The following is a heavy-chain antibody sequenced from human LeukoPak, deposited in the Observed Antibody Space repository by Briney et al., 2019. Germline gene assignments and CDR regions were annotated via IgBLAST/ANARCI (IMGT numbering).Heavy chain of an antibody. CDR3: ARDPMRGTLVGAHHDAFDI. Sequence: SVKVSCKASGGTFSSYAISWVRQAPGQGLEWMGGNIPIFGTANYAQKFQGRVTITADESTSTAYMELSSLRSEDTAVYYCARDPMRGTLVGAHHDAFDIWGQGTMVTVSS. D-gene: IGHD1-26*01. CDR2: NIPIFGTA. V-gene: IGHV1-69*13. CDR1: GGTFSSYA. J-gene: IGHJ3*02.